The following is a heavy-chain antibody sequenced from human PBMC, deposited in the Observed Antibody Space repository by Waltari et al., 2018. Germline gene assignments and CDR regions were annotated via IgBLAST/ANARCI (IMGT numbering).Heavy chain of an antibody. J-gene: IGHJ5*02. Sequence: QVQLQESGPRLVKPSETLSLTCDVSGYAINSGFYWGWFRQAPEKGLKWIATIYHDGTTFYTPSLTSRVTTSMDTSKNQISLKLKSVTAADTAVYYCTRQTLGYCTSAACRRLEAWGQGTLVTVSS. CDR3: TRQTLGYCTSAACRRLEA. D-gene: IGHD2-8*02. V-gene: IGHV4-38-2*01. CDR1: GYAINSGFY. CDR2: IYHDGTT.